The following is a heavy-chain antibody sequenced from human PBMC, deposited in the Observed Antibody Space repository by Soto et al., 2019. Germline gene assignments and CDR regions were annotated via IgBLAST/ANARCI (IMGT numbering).Heavy chain of an antibody. Sequence: SETLSLTCTVSCDSISSYYWTWIRQPPGKGLEYIGYIYYSGRTYYNPSLKSRVTISVDTSKNQFSLKLSSVTAADTAVYYCARGHLGITTTGTWYDFDYWGQGTLVTVSS. CDR1: CDSISSYY. D-gene: IGHD2-15*01. CDR3: ARGHLGITTTGTWYDFDY. CDR2: IYYSGRT. J-gene: IGHJ4*02. V-gene: IGHV4-59*01.